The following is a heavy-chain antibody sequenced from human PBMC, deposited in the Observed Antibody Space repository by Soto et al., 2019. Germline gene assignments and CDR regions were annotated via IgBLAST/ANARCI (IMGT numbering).Heavy chain of an antibody. CDR2: ISSSSSTI. V-gene: IGHV3-48*01. CDR1: GFTFSSYS. J-gene: IGHJ6*03. D-gene: IGHD6-19*01. Sequence: EVQLVESGGGLVQPGGSLRLSCAASGFTFSSYSMNWVRQAPGKGLEWVSYISSSSSTIYYADSVKGRFTISRDNAKNSLYLQMNSLRAEDTAVYYCARDRGDSSGWSGYYYYYYMDVWGKGTTVTVSS. CDR3: ARDRGDSSGWSGYYYYYYMDV.